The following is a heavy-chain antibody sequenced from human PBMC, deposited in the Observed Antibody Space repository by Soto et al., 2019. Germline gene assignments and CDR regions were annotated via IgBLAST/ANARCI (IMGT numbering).Heavy chain of an antibody. CDR2: ISTYNGNT. V-gene: IGHV1-18*01. Sequence: ASLKVSCKASGYTFTSSGISWVRQAPGQGPEWMGWISTYNGNTNYAQNLQGRVTMTTDTSTSTAYMELRGLRSDDTAVYYCARTVAGYFDYWGQGTLVTVSS. CDR3: ARTVAGYFDY. J-gene: IGHJ4*02. CDR1: GYTFTSSG. D-gene: IGHD6-19*01.